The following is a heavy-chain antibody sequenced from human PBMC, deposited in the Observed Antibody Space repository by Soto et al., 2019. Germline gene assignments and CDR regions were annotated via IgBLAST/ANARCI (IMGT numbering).Heavy chain of an antibody. CDR2: INPSGGST. D-gene: IGHD3-22*01. J-gene: IGHJ4*02. CDR1: GYTFTSYY. Sequence: ASVKVSCKASGYTFTSYYMHWVRQAPGQGLEWMGIINPSGGSTSYAPRFQGRVTMTRDTSTSTVYMELSSLTSEDTAVYYCARDHLDRYYYASSGYYPPDYWGQGTLVTVSS. CDR3: ARDHLDRYYYASSGYYPPDY. V-gene: IGHV1-46*01.